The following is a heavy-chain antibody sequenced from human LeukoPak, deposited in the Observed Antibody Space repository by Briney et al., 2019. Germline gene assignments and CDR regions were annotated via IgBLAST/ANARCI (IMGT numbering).Heavy chain of an antibody. J-gene: IGHJ4*02. CDR2: IYYSGST. V-gene: IGHV4-59*01. CDR3: ARTGYSSGWYFDY. D-gene: IGHD6-19*01. Sequence: SETLSLTCTVSGGSISSYYWSWIRQSPGKGLEWIGYIYYSGSTNYNPSLKSRVTISVDTSKNQFTLKLSSVTAADTAVYYCARTGYSSGWYFDYWGQGTLVTVSS. CDR1: GGSISSYY.